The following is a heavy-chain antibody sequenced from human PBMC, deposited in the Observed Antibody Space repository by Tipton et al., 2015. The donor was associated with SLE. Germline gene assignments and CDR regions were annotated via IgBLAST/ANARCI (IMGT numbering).Heavy chain of an antibody. CDR2: INSLTTTI. V-gene: IGHV3-11*04. J-gene: IGHJ6*03. D-gene: IGHD3/OR15-3a*01. CDR3: ARGPALDSTGYYMDV. Sequence: SLKLSCTASGFIFNDYFMSWIRQAPGEGLEWISSINSLTTTIHYADSVRGRFTISRDNAKNSLYLQMSSLRGEDAALYYCARGPALDSTGYYMDVWGKGTTVTVSS. CDR1: GFIFNDYF.